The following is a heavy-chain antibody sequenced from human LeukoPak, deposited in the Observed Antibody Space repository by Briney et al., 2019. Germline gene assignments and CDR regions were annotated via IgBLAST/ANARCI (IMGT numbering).Heavy chain of an antibody. CDR3: VRVVTTGSGWYHFDN. CDR2: TRNRINGYTT. Sequence: GGSLRLSCAASGFTFSDHYMDWVRQAPGRGLEWIGRTRNRINGYTTEYAASVRGRFTISRDDSQNSLYLHLNSLKTEDTAVYYCVRVVTTGSGWYHFDNWGLGTLVTASS. V-gene: IGHV3-72*01. CDR1: GFTFSDHY. D-gene: IGHD1-1*01. J-gene: IGHJ4*02.